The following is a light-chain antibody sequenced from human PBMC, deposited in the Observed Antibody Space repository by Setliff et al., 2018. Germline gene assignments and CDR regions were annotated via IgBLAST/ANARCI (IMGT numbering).Light chain of an antibody. V-gene: IGLV2-14*01. Sequence: QSVLTQPASVSGSPGQSITISCTGTSRDIGFSKYNYVSWYQQHPGKAPKLIISEVSHRPSGVSHRFSGSKSGNTASLTISGLQPEDEADYYCQSYDTRLNEYGFGTGTKVTVL. CDR2: EVS. J-gene: IGLJ1*01. CDR3: QSYDTRLNEYG. CDR1: SRDIGFSKYNY.